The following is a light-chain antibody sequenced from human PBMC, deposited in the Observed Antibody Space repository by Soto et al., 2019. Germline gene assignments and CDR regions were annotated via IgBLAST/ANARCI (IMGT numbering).Light chain of an antibody. CDR1: DIGSKG. CDR2: SDT. J-gene: IGLJ2*01. CDR3: QVWDSGSSHVV. Sequence: SSELTQPPSVSVAPGKTASTSCGGNDIGSKGVHWYQQKPGQAPVLVIYSDTDLPPVIPERFSGSNSANLATLTISRVEAGDEADYYCQVWDSGSSHVVFGGGTKLPVL. V-gene: IGLV3-21*01.